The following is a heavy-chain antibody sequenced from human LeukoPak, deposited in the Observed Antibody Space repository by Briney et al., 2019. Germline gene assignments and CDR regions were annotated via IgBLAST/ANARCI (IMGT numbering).Heavy chain of an antibody. D-gene: IGHD3-22*01. J-gene: IGHJ5*02. CDR3: ARDRYYYDSSLYNWFDP. CDR2: IYTSGST. V-gene: IGHV4-4*07. Sequence: PSETLSLTCTVSGGSISSYYWSWIRQPAGKGLEWIGRIYTSGSTNYNPSLKSRVTMSVDTSKNQFSLKLSSVTAADTAVYYCARDRYYYDSSLYNWFDPWGQGTLVAVSS. CDR1: GGSISSYY.